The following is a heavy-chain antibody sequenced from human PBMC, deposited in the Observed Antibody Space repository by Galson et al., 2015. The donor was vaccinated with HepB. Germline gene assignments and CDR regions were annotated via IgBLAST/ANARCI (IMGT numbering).Heavy chain of an antibody. CDR1: GFTFSSYG. J-gene: IGHJ6*02. CDR3: AKDGDSYGKGNYYYYYGMDV. CDR2: IPYDGSNK. D-gene: IGHD5-18*01. V-gene: IGHV3-30*18. Sequence: SLRLSCAASGFTFSSYGMHWVRQAPGKGLEWVAVIPYDGSNKYYADSVKGRFTISRDNSKNTLYLQMNSLRAEDTAVYYCAKDGDSYGKGNYYYYYGMDVWGQGTTVTVSS.